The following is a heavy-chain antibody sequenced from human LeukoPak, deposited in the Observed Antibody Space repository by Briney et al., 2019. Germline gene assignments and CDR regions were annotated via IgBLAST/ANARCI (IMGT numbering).Heavy chain of an antibody. CDR2: IYPGDSDT. D-gene: IGHD2-15*01. CDR3: ASHARPPRYCSGGSCYYYYYMDV. Sequence: GESLKISCKGSGYSFTSYWIGWVRQMPGKGMEWMGIIYPGDSDTRYSPSFQGQVTISADKSISTAYLQWSSLKASDTAMYYCASHARPPRYCSGGSCYYYYYMDVWGKGTTVTVSS. V-gene: IGHV5-51*01. CDR1: GYSFTSYW. J-gene: IGHJ6*03.